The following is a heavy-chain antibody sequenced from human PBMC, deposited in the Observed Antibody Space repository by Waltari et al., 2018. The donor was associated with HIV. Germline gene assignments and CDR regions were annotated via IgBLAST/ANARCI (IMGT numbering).Heavy chain of an antibody. Sequence: EVQLVESGGGLVQPGGSLRLSCAASGFTFSRYAMSWVRQAPGKGREWVSGISASGGSTYYADSVKGRFTISRDNSKTTLYLQMNSLRAEDTAVYSCTIFGPLEDFGPWGQGTLVTVSS. CDR1: GFTFSRYA. D-gene: IGHD3-3*01. J-gene: IGHJ5*02. CDR3: TIFGPLEDFGP. CDR2: ISASGGST. V-gene: IGHV3-23*04.